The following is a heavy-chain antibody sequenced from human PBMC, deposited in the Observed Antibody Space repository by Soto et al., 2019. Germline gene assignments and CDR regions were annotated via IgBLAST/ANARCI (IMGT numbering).Heavy chain of an antibody. CDR3: ARVDTAMVTDPYYYGMDV. J-gene: IGHJ6*02. CDR1: GYTFTSYG. CDR2: ISAYNGNT. D-gene: IGHD5-18*01. Sequence: ASVKVSCKASGYTFTSYGISWVRQAPGQGLEWMGWISAYNGNTNYAQKFQGRVTMTTDTSTSTVYMELSSLRSEDTAVYYCARVDTAMVTDPYYYGMDVWGQGTTVTVSS. V-gene: IGHV1-18*01.